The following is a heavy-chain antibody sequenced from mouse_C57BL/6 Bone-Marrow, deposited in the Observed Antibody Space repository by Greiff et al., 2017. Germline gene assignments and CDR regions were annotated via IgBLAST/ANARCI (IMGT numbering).Heavy chain of an antibody. CDR3: ALLYYSNYDY. CDR2: IYPRSGNT. CDR1: GYTFTSYG. D-gene: IGHD2-5*01. Sequence: QVQLQQSGAELARPGASVKLSCKASGYTFTSYGISWVKQRTGQGLEWIGEIYPRSGNTYYNEKFKGKATLTADKSSSTASMELRSLTSADSAVYFCALLYYSNYDYWGQGTTRTVSS. J-gene: IGHJ2*01. V-gene: IGHV1-81*01.